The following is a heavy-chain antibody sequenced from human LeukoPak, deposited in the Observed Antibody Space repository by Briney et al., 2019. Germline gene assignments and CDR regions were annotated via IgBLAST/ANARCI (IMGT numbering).Heavy chain of an antibody. CDR1: GFTFSSYA. J-gene: IGHJ4*02. D-gene: IGHD3-10*01. CDR3: ASSSYYYGSGSYYDY. CDR2: ISYDGSNK. V-gene: IGHV3-30-3*01. Sequence: GRSLRLSCAASGFTFSSYAMHWVRQAPGKGLEWVAVISYDGSNKYYADSVKGRFTISRDNSKNTLYVQMNSLRAEDTAVYYCASSSYYYGSGSYYDYWGQGTLVTVSS.